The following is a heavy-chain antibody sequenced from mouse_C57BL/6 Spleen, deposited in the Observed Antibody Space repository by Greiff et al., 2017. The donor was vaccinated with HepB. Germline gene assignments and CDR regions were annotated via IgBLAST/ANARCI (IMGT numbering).Heavy chain of an antibody. Sequence: QVQLKQPGAELVKPGASVKLSCKASGYTFTSYWMHWVKQRPGQGLEWIGMIHPNSGSTNYNEKFKSKATLTVDKSSSTAYMQLSSLTSEDSAVYYCASLIYYDYYFDYWGQGTTLTVSS. J-gene: IGHJ2*01. CDR3: ASLIYYDYYFDY. D-gene: IGHD2-4*01. V-gene: IGHV1-64*01. CDR2: IHPNSGST. CDR1: GYTFTSYW.